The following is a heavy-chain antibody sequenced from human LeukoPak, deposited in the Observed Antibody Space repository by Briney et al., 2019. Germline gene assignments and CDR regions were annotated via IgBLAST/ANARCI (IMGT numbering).Heavy chain of an antibody. Sequence: SETLSLTCTVSGGSISSYYWSWIRQPPGKGLEWIGYIYFARNTNYNPSLKSRVTISLDTSKNQFSLKLSSVTAADTAVYYCARAPGYCSGGSCYSHYYYGMDVWGQGTTVNVTS. D-gene: IGHD2-15*01. J-gene: IGHJ6*02. CDR1: GGSISSYY. CDR3: ARAPGYCSGGSCYSHYYYGMDV. CDR2: IYFARNT. V-gene: IGHV4-59*01.